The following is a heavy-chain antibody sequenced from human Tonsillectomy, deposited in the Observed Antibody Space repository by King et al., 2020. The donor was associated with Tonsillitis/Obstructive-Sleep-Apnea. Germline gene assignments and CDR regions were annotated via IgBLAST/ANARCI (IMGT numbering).Heavy chain of an antibody. V-gene: IGHV4-59*01. J-gene: IGHJ3*02. CDR1: GGSISSYY. CDR2: IYYSGST. D-gene: IGHD2-2*01. Sequence: QLQESGPGLVKPSETLSLTCTVSGGSISSYYWSWIRQPPGKGLEWIGYIYYSGSTNYNPSLKSRVTISVDTSKNQFSLKLSSVTAADTAVYYCAREVAYGAVEVPAAPEGAFDIWGQGTMVTVSS. CDR3: AREVAYGAVEVPAAPEGAFDI.